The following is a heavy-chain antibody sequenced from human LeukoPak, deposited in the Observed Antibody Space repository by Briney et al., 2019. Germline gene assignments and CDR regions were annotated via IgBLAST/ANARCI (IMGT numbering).Heavy chain of an antibody. CDR3: ARGNYDILTGYYNAFDI. J-gene: IGHJ3*02. Sequence: SETLSLTCAVSGYSISSGYYWGWIRQPPGKGLEWIGSIYHSGNTNYNPSLKSRVTISVDTSKNQFSLKLNSVTAADTDVYYCARGNYDILTGYYNAFDIWGQGTMVTVSS. V-gene: IGHV4-38-2*01. CDR1: GYSISSGYY. CDR2: IYHSGNT. D-gene: IGHD3-9*01.